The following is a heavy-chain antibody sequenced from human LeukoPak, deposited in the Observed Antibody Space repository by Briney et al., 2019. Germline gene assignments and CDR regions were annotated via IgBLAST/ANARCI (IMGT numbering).Heavy chain of an antibody. CDR3: ARDLDSSPPGYFDY. J-gene: IGHJ4*02. Sequence: PGGSPRLSCAASGFTFSSYWMSWVRQAPGKGLEWVANIKQDGSEKYYVDSVKGRFTISRDNAKNSLYLQMNSLRAEDTAVYYCARDLDSSPPGYFDYWGQGTLVTVSS. CDR2: IKQDGSEK. V-gene: IGHV3-7*01. CDR1: GFTFSSYW. D-gene: IGHD6-13*01.